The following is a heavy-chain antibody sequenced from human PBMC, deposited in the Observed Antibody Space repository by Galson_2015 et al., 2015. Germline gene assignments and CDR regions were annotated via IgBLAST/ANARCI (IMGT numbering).Heavy chain of an antibody. D-gene: IGHD3-9*01. CDR3: ARALYYDILTGYYDRRGAFDI. Sequence: SLRLSCAASGFTFSSYEMNWVRQAPGKGLEWVSYISSSDSTIYYADSVKGRFTISRDNAKNSLYLQMNSLRAEDTAVYYCARALYYDILTGYYDRRGAFDIWGQGTMVTVSS. V-gene: IGHV3-48*03. J-gene: IGHJ3*02. CDR2: ISSSDSTI. CDR1: GFTFSSYE.